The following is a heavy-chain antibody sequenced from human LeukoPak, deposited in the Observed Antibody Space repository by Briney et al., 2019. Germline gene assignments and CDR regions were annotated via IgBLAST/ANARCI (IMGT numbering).Heavy chain of an antibody. Sequence: GGSLRLSCAASGFTFSSYSMNWVRQAPGKGLEWVSSISSSSSYIYYADSVKGRSTISRDNAKNSLYLHMNSLRAEDTAVYYCARDGEMATITSWFDPWGQGTLVTVSS. CDR2: ISSSSSYI. D-gene: IGHD5-24*01. V-gene: IGHV3-21*04. CDR1: GFTFSSYS. CDR3: ARDGEMATITSWFDP. J-gene: IGHJ5*02.